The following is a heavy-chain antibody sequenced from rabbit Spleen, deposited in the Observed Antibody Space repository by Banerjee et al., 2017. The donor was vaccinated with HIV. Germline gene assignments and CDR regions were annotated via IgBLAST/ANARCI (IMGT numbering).Heavy chain of an antibody. V-gene: IGHV1S45*01. Sequence: QEQVLESGGGLVKPEGSLKLSCTASGFSFSNKVVMCWVRQAPGKGLEWIACINAVTGKPVYATWAKGRFTISKASSTTVTLQLTSLTAADTATYFCARWASSDGYFDLWGPGTLVTVS. CDR3: ARWASSDGYFDL. CDR1: GFSFSNKVV. J-gene: IGHJ4*01. D-gene: IGHD1-1*01. CDR2: INAVTGKP.